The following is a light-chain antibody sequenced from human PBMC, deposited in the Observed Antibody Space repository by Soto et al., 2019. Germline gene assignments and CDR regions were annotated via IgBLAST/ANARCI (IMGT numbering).Light chain of an antibody. Sequence: QSVLTQPPSVSGAPGQRVIISCTGSSSNIGAVYDVHWYQQLPGTVPKLLIYDNTNRPSGVPDRFSGSKSGTSASLAITGFQAEDEGDYYCQSYDSSLSAWVFGGGTKLTVL. CDR2: DNT. CDR3: QSYDSSLSAWV. V-gene: IGLV1-40*01. J-gene: IGLJ3*02. CDR1: SSNIGAVYD.